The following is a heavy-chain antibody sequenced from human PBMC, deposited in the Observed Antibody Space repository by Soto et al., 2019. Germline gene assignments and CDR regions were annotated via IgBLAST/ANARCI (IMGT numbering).Heavy chain of an antibody. J-gene: IGHJ4*02. V-gene: IGHV4-34*01. D-gene: IGHD2-8*02. CDR1: GGSFSGYY. CDR2: IKHMGST. Sequence: QVQLQQWGAGLLKPSETLSLTCAVYGGSFSGYYWTWIRQPLRTGLESIGEIKHMGSTNYKPSLKSRVPISVDPSQNQFSLKLTSVTAADTDVYYFARHKITGLFDYWGQGTLVTVSS. CDR3: ARHKITGLFDY.